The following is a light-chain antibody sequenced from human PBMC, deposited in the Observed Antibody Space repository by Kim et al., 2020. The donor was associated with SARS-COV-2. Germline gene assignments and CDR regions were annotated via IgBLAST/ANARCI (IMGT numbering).Light chain of an antibody. V-gene: IGLV6-57*03. Sequence: GNTVTISCTRGSSSIDDNYVPSYEQHPGGVPTDVIYEDDQRPSRVSDRFSGSIDKSSSSASLTISGLRTEDEADYYCQSYNGDNVLIGGGTQLTVL. J-gene: IGLJ2*01. CDR2: EDD. CDR1: SSSIDDNY. CDR3: QSYNGDNVL.